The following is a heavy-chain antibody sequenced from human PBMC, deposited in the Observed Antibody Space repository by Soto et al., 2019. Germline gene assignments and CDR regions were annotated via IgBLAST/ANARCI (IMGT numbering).Heavy chain of an antibody. CDR2: MNPNSGNT. D-gene: IGHD5-18*01. V-gene: IGHV1-8*01. J-gene: IGHJ6*02. CDR3: ARDEQDTASNYYYYYGMDV. CDR1: GYTFTSYD. Sequence: ASVKVSCKASGYTFTSYDINWVRQATGQGLEWMGWMNPNSGNTGYAQKFQGRVTMTRNTSISTAYMELSSLRSEDTAVYYCARDEQDTASNYYYYYGMDVWGQGTTVTVSS.